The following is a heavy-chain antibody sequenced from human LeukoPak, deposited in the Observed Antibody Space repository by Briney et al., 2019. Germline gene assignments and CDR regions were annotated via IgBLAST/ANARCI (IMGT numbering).Heavy chain of an antibody. J-gene: IGHJ6*02. CDR2: IIPIFGTA. V-gene: IGHV1-69*01. CDR1: GGTFSSYA. D-gene: IGHD2-2*01. Sequence: SVKVSCKASGGTFSSYAISWVRQAPGQGLEWMGGIIPIFGTANYAQKFQGRVTITADESTSTAYMELSSLRSEDTAVYCCARDWSIVVVPAAGYYYGMDVWGQGTTVTVSS. CDR3: ARDWSIVVVPAAGYYYGMDV.